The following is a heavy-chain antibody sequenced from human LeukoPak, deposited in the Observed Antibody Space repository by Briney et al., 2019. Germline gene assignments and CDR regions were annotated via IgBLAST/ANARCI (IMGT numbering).Heavy chain of an antibody. D-gene: IGHD4-17*01. CDR1: GGSISSGGYY. Sequence: PSETLSLTCTVSGGSISSGGYYWSWIRQHPGKGLEWIGYIYYSGSTYYNPPLKSRVTISVDTSKNQFSLKLSSVTAADTAVYYCARVDYGDYRFDYWGQGTLVTVSS. CDR2: IYYSGST. CDR3: ARVDYGDYRFDY. V-gene: IGHV4-31*03. J-gene: IGHJ4*02.